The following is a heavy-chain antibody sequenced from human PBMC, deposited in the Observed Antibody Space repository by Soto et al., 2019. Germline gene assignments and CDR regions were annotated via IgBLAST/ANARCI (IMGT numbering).Heavy chain of an antibody. D-gene: IGHD3-16*02. Sequence: ASVKVSCKASGYTFTGYYMHWVRQAPGQGLEWMGWINPNSGGTNYAQKFQGRVTMTRDTSISTAYMELSRLRSDDTAVYYCARDLMSWVVIPRGYYYGMDVWGQGTTVTVSS. CDR2: INPNSGGT. J-gene: IGHJ6*02. CDR1: GYTFTGYY. CDR3: ARDLMSWVVIPRGYYYGMDV. V-gene: IGHV1-2*02.